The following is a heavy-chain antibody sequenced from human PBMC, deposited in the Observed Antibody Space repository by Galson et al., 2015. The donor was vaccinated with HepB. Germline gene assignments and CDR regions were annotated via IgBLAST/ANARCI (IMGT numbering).Heavy chain of an antibody. Sequence: SLRLSCAASGFTFRSYGMHWVRQAAGKGLEYVSAINSHGDSTYYADSVKGRFTVSRDNSKNMLYLQMGSLRAEDMAAYYCAIDSGKNQGWFDPWGQGTVVTVSS. CDR3: AIDSGKNQGWFDP. V-gene: IGHV3-64*02. J-gene: IGHJ5*02. CDR1: GFTFRSYG. CDR2: INSHGDST. D-gene: IGHD6-25*01.